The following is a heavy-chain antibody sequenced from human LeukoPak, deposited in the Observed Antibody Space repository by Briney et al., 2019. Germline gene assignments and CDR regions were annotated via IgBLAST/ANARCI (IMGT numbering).Heavy chain of an antibody. CDR3: ARHYGPGMDYFDP. J-gene: IGHJ5*02. V-gene: IGHV4-59*08. D-gene: IGHD3-10*01. Sequence: CRVTISVDTSKNQCSLKLTSVTAADTAVYYCARHYGPGMDYFDPWGQGTLVTVSS.